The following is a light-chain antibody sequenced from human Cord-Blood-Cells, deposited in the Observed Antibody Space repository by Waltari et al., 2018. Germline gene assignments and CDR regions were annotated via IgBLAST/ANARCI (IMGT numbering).Light chain of an antibody. CDR3: CSYAGSSTYV. V-gene: IGLV2-23*01. CDR2: EGS. J-gene: IGLJ1*01. Sequence: QSALTQTASVSGSPGQSLTISCTGTSSDVGSYNLVSWYQQHPGKAPKLMIDEGSKRPSGVSNRFSGSKSGNTASLTISGLQAEDEADYYCCSYAGSSTYVFGTGTKVTVL. CDR1: SSDVGSYNL.